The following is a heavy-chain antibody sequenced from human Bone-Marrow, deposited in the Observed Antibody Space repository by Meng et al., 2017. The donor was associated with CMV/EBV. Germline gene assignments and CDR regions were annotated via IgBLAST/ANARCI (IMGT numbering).Heavy chain of an antibody. D-gene: IGHD3-22*01. CDR1: GYTFTSYA. CDR2: SNAGNGNT. Sequence: ASVKVSCKASGYTFTSYAMHWVRQAPGQRLEWMGWSNAGNGNTKYSQEFQGRVTITRDTSASTAYMELSSLRSEDTAVYYCARDYFESSGSSSFAYYGMDVWGQGTTVTVSS. CDR3: ARDYFESSGSSSFAYYGMDV. J-gene: IGHJ6*02. V-gene: IGHV1-3*02.